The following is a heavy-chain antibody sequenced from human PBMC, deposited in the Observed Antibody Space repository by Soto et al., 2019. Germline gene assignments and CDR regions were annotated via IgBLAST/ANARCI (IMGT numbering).Heavy chain of an antibody. Sequence: QVQLVQSGAEVKKPGSSVKVSCKASGGTFNSYGISWVRQAPGQGLEWMGGIIPIFGTANYAQKFQGRVTITADESTSTAYMELSSLRSDDTAVYYCERDALSCFDPWGQGSLVTVSS. V-gene: IGHV1-69*12. J-gene: IGHJ5*02. CDR3: ERDALSCFDP. D-gene: IGHD2-15*01. CDR1: GGTFNSYG. CDR2: IIPIFGTA.